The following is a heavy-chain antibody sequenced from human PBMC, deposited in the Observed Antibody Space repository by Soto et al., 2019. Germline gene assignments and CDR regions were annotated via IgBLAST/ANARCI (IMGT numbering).Heavy chain of an antibody. D-gene: IGHD1-7*01. J-gene: IGHJ6*02. V-gene: IGHV1-2*02. CDR2: INPKSGAT. CDR1: GYRFTGYG. CDR3: VYYCANSNYGGDDYFQYGLDV. Sequence: ASVKVSCKASGYRFTGYGLHWVRQATGQGLQWMGWINPKSGATDYAQKFQGGVTMTREMSTNTPYLELSGLGSDATADDTAVYYCANSNYGGDDYFQYGLDVWGQGTTVTVSS.